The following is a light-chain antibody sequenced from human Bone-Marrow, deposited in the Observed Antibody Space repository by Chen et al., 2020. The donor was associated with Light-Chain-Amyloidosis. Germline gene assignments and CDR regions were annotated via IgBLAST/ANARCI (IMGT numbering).Light chain of an antibody. CDR3: QQYNNWPPT. J-gene: IGKJ1*01. CDR1: QSVSSN. CDR2: GAS. V-gene: IGKV3-15*01. Sequence: EIVLTQSPGTLSLSPGERATLSCRASQSVSSNLAWYQQKPGQTPRLLIYGASTRATGIPARFSGSGSATEFTLTISSLQSEDFAVYYCQQYNNWPPTFGQGTKVEIK.